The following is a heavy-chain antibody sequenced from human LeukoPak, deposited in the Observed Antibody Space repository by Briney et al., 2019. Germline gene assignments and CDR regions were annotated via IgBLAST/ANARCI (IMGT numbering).Heavy chain of an antibody. CDR1: GFTFSSYW. Sequence: GGYLRLSCAASGFTFSSYWMSWVRQAPGKGLEWVANIKQDGSEEYYVDSVKGRFTISRDNAKNSLYLQMNSLRAEDTAVYYCARARRYLGYCSGGSCYGYFDYWGQGTLVTVSS. V-gene: IGHV3-7*01. CDR2: IKQDGSEE. J-gene: IGHJ4*02. CDR3: ARARRYLGYCSGGSCYGYFDY. D-gene: IGHD2-15*01.